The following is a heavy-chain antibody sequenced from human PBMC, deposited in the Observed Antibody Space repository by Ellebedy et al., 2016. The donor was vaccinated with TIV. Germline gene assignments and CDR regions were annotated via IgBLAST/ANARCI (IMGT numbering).Heavy chain of an antibody. CDR1: GYTFTGYY. V-gene: IGHV1-2*02. D-gene: IGHD3-10*01. CDR3: AREKEGGVRGLDI. Sequence: ASVKVSCXASGYTFTGYYVHWVRQAPGQGLEWMGWINPKSGGTKYAQKFQGRVTMTRDTSSSTAYMELSRLTSDDTAMYYCAREKEGGVRGLDIWGQGTMVIVSS. CDR2: INPKSGGT. J-gene: IGHJ3*02.